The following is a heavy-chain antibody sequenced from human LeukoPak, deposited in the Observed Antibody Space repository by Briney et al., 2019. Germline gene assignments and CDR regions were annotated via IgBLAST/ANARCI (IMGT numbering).Heavy chain of an antibody. Sequence: SETLSLTCTVSGGSISSYYWSWIRQPPGKGLEWIGNIYYSGSTNYNPSLKSRVTISVDTSKNQFSLNLSSVTAADTAVYYCARADYSSSWSHDYYYMDVWGKGTTVTVSS. V-gene: IGHV4-59*08. CDR2: IYYSGST. J-gene: IGHJ6*03. D-gene: IGHD6-13*01. CDR1: GGSISSYY. CDR3: ARADYSSSWSHDYYYMDV.